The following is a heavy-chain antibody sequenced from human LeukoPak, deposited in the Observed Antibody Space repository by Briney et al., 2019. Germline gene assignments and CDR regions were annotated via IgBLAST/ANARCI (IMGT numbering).Heavy chain of an antibody. CDR3: ARYGLAAAVPEGDY. J-gene: IGHJ4*02. D-gene: IGHD6-13*01. CDR2: ISGSGGST. V-gene: IGHV3-23*01. CDR1: GFTFSSYA. Sequence: GGSLRPSCAASGFTFSSYAMSWVRQAPGKGLEWVSAISGSGGSTYYADSVKGRFTISRDNSKNTLYLQMNSLRAEDTAVYYCARYGLAAAVPEGDYWGQGTLVTVSS.